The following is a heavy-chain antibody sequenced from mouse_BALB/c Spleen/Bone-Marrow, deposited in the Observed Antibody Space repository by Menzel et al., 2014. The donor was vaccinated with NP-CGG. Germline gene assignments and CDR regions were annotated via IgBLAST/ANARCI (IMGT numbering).Heavy chain of an antibody. V-gene: IGHV2-6-7*01. CDR3: AREPHYYAMDY. J-gene: IGHJ4*01. Sequence: VRLVESGPGLVAPSQSLSTTCTVSGFSLTGYGVNWVRQPPGKGLEWLGMIWGDGSTDYNSALKSRLSISKDNSKSQVFLKMNSLQTDDTARYYCAREPHYYAMDYWGQGTSVTVSS. CDR1: GFSLTGYG. CDR2: IWGDGST.